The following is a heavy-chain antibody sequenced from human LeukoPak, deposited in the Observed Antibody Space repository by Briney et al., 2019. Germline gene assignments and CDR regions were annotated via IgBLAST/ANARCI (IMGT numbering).Heavy chain of an antibody. CDR1: GGSISSGDYY. V-gene: IGHV4-30-4*01. CDR3: ARFDSYGYSQYFDY. CDR2: IYYSGST. D-gene: IGHD5-18*01. Sequence: SETLSLTCTVSGGSISSGDYYWSWIRQPPGKGLEWIGYIYYSGSTYYNPSLKSRVTISVDTSKNQFSLKLSSVTAADTAVCYCARFDSYGYSQYFDYWGQGTLVTVSS. J-gene: IGHJ4*02.